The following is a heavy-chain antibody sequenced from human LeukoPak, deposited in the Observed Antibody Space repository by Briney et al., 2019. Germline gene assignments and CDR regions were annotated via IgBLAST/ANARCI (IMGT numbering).Heavy chain of an antibody. V-gene: IGHV3-53*01. CDR2: IYSGGNT. Sequence: GGSLRLSCTVSGFTVSSNSWSWVRQAPGKGLEWVSFIYSGGNTHYSDSVKGRFTISRDNSKNTLYLQMNSLRAEDTAIYYCARRAGEYSHPYDYWGQGTLVTVSS. J-gene: IGHJ4*02. D-gene: IGHD2-15*01. CDR3: ARRAGEYSHPYDY. CDR1: GFTVSSNS.